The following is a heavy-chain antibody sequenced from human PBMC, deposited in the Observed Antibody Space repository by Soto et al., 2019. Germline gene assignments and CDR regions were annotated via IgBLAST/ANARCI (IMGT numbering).Heavy chain of an antibody. J-gene: IGHJ4*02. CDR3: TTDSSAWDIVVVPAAHPISRTLMYY. V-gene: IGHV3-15*01. D-gene: IGHD2-2*01. CDR1: GFTFSNAW. Sequence: PGGSLRLSCAASGFTFSNAWMSWVRQAPGKGLEWVGRIKSKTDGGTTDYAAPVKGRFTISRDDSKNTLYLQMNSLKTEDTAVYYCTTDSSAWDIVVVPAAHPISRTLMYYWGQGTLVTVSS. CDR2: IKSKTDGGTT.